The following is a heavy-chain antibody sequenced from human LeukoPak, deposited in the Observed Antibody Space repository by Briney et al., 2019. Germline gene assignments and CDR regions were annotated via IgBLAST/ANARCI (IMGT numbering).Heavy chain of an antibody. CDR1: GYTFTSYG. J-gene: IGHJ5*02. V-gene: IGHV1-18*01. CDR2: ISAYNGNT. D-gene: IGHD6-13*01. Sequence: ASVKVSCKASGYTFTSYGISWVRQAPGQGLEWMGWISAYNGNTNYAQKLQGRVTMTTDTSTSTAYMELRSLRSDDTAVYYCARAGRQQLAHNWFDPWGQGTLVTVSS. CDR3: ARAGRQQLAHNWFDP.